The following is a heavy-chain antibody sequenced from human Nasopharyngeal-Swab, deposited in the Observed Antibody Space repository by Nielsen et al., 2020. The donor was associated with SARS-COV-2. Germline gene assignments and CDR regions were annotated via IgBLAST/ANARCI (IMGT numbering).Heavy chain of an antibody. CDR2: ISTSGTTM. CDR1: GFTFNNFE. J-gene: IGHJ4*02. V-gene: IGHV3-48*03. CDR3: ARGSLFDSSGYYLDFDA. D-gene: IGHD3-22*01. Sequence: GGSLRLSCAAAGFTFNNFELTWVRQAPGKGLEWLSSISTSGTTMYYADSVKGRFTISRDDAKNSLYLKMNSLRVEDTAVYYCARGSLFDSSGYYLDFDAWGQETLVTVSS.